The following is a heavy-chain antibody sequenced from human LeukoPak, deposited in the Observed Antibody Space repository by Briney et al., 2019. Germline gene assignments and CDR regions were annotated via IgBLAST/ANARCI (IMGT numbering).Heavy chain of an antibody. J-gene: IGHJ4*02. V-gene: IGHV3-23*01. D-gene: IGHD6-19*01. Sequence: GGSLRLSCTASGFTFSSYAMNWVRQAPGKGLEWVSGLSGSGGSTYYADSVKGRFTISRDNSKNTLYLQMDSLRVEDTAVYYCAKAYTSGWYFCFDYWGQGALVTVSS. CDR2: LSGSGGST. CDR3: AKAYTSGWYFCFDY. CDR1: GFTFSSYA.